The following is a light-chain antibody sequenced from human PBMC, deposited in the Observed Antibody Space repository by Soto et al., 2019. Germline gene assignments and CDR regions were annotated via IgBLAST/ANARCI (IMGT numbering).Light chain of an antibody. V-gene: IGLV1-44*01. CDR3: VAWDDSLNGYVV. CDR1: SSNIGSNT. CDR2: SNN. Sequence: QSVRTQPPSASGTPGQRVAISCSGSSSNIGSNTVNWYQQPPGTAPKLVIYSNNQRPSGVPDRFSGSKSGTSASLAISGLQSEDEADYYCVAWDDSLNGYVVFGGGTKVTVL. J-gene: IGLJ2*01.